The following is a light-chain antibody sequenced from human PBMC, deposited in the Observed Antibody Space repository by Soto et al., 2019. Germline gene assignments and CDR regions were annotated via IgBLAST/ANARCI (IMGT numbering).Light chain of an antibody. J-gene: IGLJ1*01. V-gene: IGLV2-14*01. CDR2: DVT. CDR1: NSDIGGYNF. Sequence: QSALTQPAFVSGSPGQSITISCTGTNSDIGGYNFVSWYQQHPGKVPKLMIYDVTNRPSGVSNRFSDSKSGNTASLTISGLQAEDEADYYCSSYTSSSTLVFGTGTKVTVL. CDR3: SSYTSSSTLV.